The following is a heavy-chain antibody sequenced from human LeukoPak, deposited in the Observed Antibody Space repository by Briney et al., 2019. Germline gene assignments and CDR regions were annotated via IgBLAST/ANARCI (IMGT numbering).Heavy chain of an antibody. CDR2: IRQGGNEM. CDR3: ARVGAWELQRVFDY. J-gene: IGHJ4*02. V-gene: IGHV3-7*01. Sequence: GGSLRLSCAASGFRFSDYWMTWVRQAPGKGLEWVANIRQGGNEMYYADSVKDRFTISRDNARNSLYLEMNSLRTEDTAVYYCARVGAWELQRVFDYWGQGTLVTVSS. CDR1: GFRFSDYW. D-gene: IGHD1-26*01.